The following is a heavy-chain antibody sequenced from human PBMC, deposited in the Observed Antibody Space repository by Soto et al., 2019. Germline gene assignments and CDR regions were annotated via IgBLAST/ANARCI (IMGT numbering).Heavy chain of an antibody. J-gene: IGHJ6*02. D-gene: IGHD2-2*01. CDR3: ARGCSSSTCPRPYYGMDV. CDR2: IYYSGST. V-gene: IGHV4-30-4*01. CDR1: GGSIISGDYY. Sequence: PSETLSLTCSVSGGSIISGDYYWMWNRQPPGKGLEWMGYIYYSGSTYYNPSLKSRLTISVDTSKNQFSLKLSSVTAADTAVYYCARGCSSSTCPRPYYGMDVWGQGTTVTVSS.